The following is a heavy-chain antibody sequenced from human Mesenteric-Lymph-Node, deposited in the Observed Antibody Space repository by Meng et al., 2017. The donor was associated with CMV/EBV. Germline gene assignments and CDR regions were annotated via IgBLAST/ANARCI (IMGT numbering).Heavy chain of an antibody. J-gene: IGHJ4*02. CDR2: INHNGVP. D-gene: IGHD2-15*01. V-gene: IGHV4-34*01. CDR3: ARGSDIPVNNY. Sequence: QVQLQQWGAGLLKPSETLSFTCAVYGGSFSGYYWSWIRQPPGKGLEWIGEINHNGVPNYNPSLKSRVTISLDRSKNQFSLKLSSVTAEDTAVYYCARGSDIPVNNYWGQGTLVTVSS. CDR1: GGSFSGYY.